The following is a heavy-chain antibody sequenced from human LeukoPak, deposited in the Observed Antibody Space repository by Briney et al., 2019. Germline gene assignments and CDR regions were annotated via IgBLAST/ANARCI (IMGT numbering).Heavy chain of an antibody. J-gene: IGHJ3*02. V-gene: IGHV4-34*01. D-gene: IGHD3-10*01. CDR1: GGSFSGYY. CDR2: INHSGST. Sequence: PSETLSLTCAVYGGSFSGYYWSWIRQPPGKGLEWIGEINHSGSTNYNPSLKSRVTISVDTSKNQFSLKLSSVTAADTAVYYCARQLYYYGSGSFWMTNNDAFDIWGQGTMVTVSS. CDR3: ARQLYYYGSGSFWMTNNDAFDI.